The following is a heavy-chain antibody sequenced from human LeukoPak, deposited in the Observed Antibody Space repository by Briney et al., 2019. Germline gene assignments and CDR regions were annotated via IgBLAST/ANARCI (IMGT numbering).Heavy chain of an antibody. D-gene: IGHD3-10*01. CDR3: ARHKTMVRGGGDYNFDY. CDR2: IIPIFGTA. CDR1: GGTFSSYA. Sequence: GASVKVSCKASGGTFSSYAISWVRQAPGQGLEWMGGIIPIFGTANYAQKFQGRVTITADESTSTAYMELSSLRSEDTAVYYCARHKTMVRGGGDYNFDYWGQGTLVTISS. V-gene: IGHV1-69*13. J-gene: IGHJ4*02.